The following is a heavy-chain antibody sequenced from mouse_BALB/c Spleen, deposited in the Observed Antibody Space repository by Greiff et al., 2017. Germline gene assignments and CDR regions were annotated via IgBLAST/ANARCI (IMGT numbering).Heavy chain of an antibody. CDR3: ARQGDYYGSSYVDYYAMDY. D-gene: IGHD1-1*01. J-gene: IGHJ4*01. CDR1: GFAFSSYD. Sequence: DVKLVESGGGLVKPGGSLKLSCAASGFAFSSYDMSWVRQTPEKRLEWVAYISSGGGSTYYPDTVKGRFTISRDNAKNTLYLQMSSLKSEDTAMYYCARQGDYYGSSYVDYYAMDYWGQGTSVTVSS. CDR2: ISSGGGST. V-gene: IGHV5-12-1*01.